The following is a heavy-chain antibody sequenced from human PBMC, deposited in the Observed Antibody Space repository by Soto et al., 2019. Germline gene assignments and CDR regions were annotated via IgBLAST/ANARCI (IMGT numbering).Heavy chain of an antibody. CDR2: ISGSSSHT. D-gene: IGHD1-20*01. Sequence: QVQLVESGGGLVKPGGSLRLTCAASGFIFSDYYMTWIRQAPGKVLEWLTYISGSSSHTNYADSVKGRFTISRDNAKNSVYLQVNSLRAEDTAVYYCARRISGHFDYWGQGTLVTVSS. J-gene: IGHJ4*02. V-gene: IGHV3-11*05. CDR3: ARRISGHFDY. CDR1: GFIFSDYY.